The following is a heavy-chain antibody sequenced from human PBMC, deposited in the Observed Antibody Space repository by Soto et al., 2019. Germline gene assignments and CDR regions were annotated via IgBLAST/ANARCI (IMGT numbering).Heavy chain of an antibody. CDR2: IWYDGSNK. CDR3: ARDGIAVAGPKAVFDY. J-gene: IGHJ4*02. Sequence: GGSLRLSCAASGFTFSSYGMHWVRQAPGKGLEWVAVIWYDGSNKYYADSVKGRFTISRDNSKNTLYLQMNSLRAEDTAVYYCARDGIAVAGPKAVFDYWGQGTLVTVSS. CDR1: GFTFSSYG. V-gene: IGHV3-33*01. D-gene: IGHD6-19*01.